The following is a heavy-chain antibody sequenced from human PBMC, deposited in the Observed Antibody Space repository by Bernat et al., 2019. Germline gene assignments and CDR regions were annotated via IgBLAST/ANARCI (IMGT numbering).Heavy chain of an antibody. CDR2: ISSSGSTI. D-gene: IGHD5-12*01. CDR3: ARVDESGYRGYVDPAGAFDI. J-gene: IGHJ3*02. V-gene: IGHV3-48*03. CDR1: GFTFSSYE. Sequence: EVQLVESGGGLVQPGGSLRLSCAASGFTFSSYEMNWVRQAPGKGLEWVSYISSSGSTIYYADSVKGRFTISRDNAKSSLYLQMNSLRAEDTAVYYCARVDESGYRGYVDPAGAFDIWGQGTMVTVSS.